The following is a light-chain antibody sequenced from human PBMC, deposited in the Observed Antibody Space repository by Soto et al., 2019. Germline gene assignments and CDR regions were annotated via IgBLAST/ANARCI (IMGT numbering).Light chain of an antibody. CDR2: EVS. J-gene: IGLJ3*02. V-gene: IGLV2-14*01. CDR3: SSYTRGSTLV. Sequence: QSALTQPASVSGSPGQSITISCTGTSSHVGGYNYVSWYQQHPDKAPKLMIYEVSNRPSGVSNRFSGSKSGNTASLTISGLQSEDEGNYYCSSYTRGSTLVFGGGTKLTVL. CDR1: SSHVGGYNY.